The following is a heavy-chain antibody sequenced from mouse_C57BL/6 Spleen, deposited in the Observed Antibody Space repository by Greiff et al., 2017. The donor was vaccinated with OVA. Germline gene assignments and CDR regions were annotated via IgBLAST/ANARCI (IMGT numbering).Heavy chain of an antibody. Sequence: QVKLQQSGAELVKPGASVKMSCKASGYTFTTYPIAWMKQTHGKSLEWIGNFHPYNDDTKYNEKFKGKATLTVEKSSITVYLELSLLTSDDSSVYYCASVGCNYDDYGYFDVWGTGTTVTVSS. J-gene: IGHJ1*03. D-gene: IGHD2-4*01. CDR2: FHPYNDDT. V-gene: IGHV1-47*01. CDR1: GYTFTTYP. CDR3: ASVGCNYDDYGYFDV.